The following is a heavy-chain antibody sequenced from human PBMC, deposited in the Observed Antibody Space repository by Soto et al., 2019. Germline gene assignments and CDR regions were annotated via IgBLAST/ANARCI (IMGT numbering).Heavy chain of an antibody. V-gene: IGHV3-72*01. Sequence: PGGSLRLSWVASGFTFSDHYMDWVRQAPGKGLEWVGRARNKVNGYTIAYAASVQGRVTISRDDSKNSLYLQMNSLKTEDTAVYFCARLMGTSFDLWGQGTLVTVSS. D-gene: IGHD2-8*01. J-gene: IGHJ4*02. CDR3: ARLMGTSFDL. CDR1: GFTFSDHY. CDR2: ARNKVNGYTI.